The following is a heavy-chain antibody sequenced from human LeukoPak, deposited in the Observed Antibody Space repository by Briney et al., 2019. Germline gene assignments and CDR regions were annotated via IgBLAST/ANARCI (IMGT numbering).Heavy chain of an antibody. D-gene: IGHD1-26*01. V-gene: IGHV3-48*03. CDR1: GFTFSSYE. CDR3: ARGDSGSYYFDY. J-gene: IGHJ4*02. CDR2: ISSSGSTI. Sequence: QPGGSLRLSCAASGFTFSSYEMNWVRQAPGKGLEWVSYISSSGSTIYYADSVKGRFTISRDNAKNSLYLQMNSLRAEDTAVYYCARGDSGSYYFDYWGQGTLVTVS.